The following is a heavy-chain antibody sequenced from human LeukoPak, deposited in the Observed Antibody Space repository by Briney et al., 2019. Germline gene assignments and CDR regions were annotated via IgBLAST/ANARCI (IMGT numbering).Heavy chain of an antibody. CDR3: ARGPRAYKYSSSWYFDD. CDR1: GFTFSNYD. Sequence: GGSLRLSCAASGFTFSNYDMHWVRQATGKGLEWVSGIDTAGDTYYPGSVKGRFTISRENAKNSLYLQMNSLSAGDTAVFYCARGPRAYKYSSSWYFDDWGQGTLVTVSS. D-gene: IGHD6-13*01. J-gene: IGHJ4*02. CDR2: IDTAGDT. V-gene: IGHV3-13*01.